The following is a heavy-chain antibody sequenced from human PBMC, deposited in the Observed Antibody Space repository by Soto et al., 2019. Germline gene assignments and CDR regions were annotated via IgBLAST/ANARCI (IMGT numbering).Heavy chain of an antibody. J-gene: IGHJ4*02. V-gene: IGHV1-69*01. CDR3: ARGVRNWQFDY. CDR1: GEAFSSYA. D-gene: IGHD1-1*01. Sequence: KVAGKGVGEAFSSYAIRWLRQAPGQGLEWMGGIIPIFGTANYAQKFQGRVTITADESTSTAYMELSSLRSEDTAVYYCARGVRNWQFDYWGQGTLVTVSS. CDR2: IIPIFGTA.